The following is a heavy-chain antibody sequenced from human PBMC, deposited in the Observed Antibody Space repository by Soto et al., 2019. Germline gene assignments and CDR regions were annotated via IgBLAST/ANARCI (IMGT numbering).Heavy chain of an antibody. CDR2: ISYDGSNK. J-gene: IGHJ4*02. V-gene: IGHV3-30*18. Sequence: GGSLRLSCAASGFTFSSSGMHWVRQAPGKGLEWVAVISYDGSNKFYADSVKGRFTISRDNFRNTLYLQMNSLRAEDTAVYYCAKEFHSWNYFDYWGQGTLVPVSS. CDR1: GFTFSSSG. D-gene: IGHD1-20*01. CDR3: AKEFHSWNYFDY.